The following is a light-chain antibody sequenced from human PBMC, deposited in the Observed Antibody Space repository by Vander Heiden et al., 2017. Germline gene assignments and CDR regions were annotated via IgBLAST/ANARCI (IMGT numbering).Light chain of an antibody. CDR2: AAA. J-gene: IGKJ1*01. CDR1: QRISNY. CDR3: QPSSNMPWT. V-gene: IGKV1-39*01. Sequence: DIQMTQSPSSLSASVGDRISITCRASQRISNYLNWYQKKSGSAPKLLIYAAAVLENGFPSRFSGSGSGTDFTLTISSLPPEDFSTYYGQPSSNMPWTFGQGTKVEIK.